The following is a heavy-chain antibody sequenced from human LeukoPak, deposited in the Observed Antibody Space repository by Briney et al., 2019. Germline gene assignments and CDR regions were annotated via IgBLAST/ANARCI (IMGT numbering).Heavy chain of an antibody. CDR3: ARVTYYDYVWGSYRPYYFDY. V-gene: IGHV4-34*01. CDR1: GGSFSGYY. CDR2: INHSGST. J-gene: IGHJ4*02. D-gene: IGHD3-16*02. Sequence: SETLSLTCAVYGGSFSGYYWSWIRQPPGKGLEWIGEINHSGSTNYNPSLESRVTISVDTSKNQFSLKLSSVTAADTAVYYCARVTYYDYVWGSYRPYYFDYWGQGTLVTVSS.